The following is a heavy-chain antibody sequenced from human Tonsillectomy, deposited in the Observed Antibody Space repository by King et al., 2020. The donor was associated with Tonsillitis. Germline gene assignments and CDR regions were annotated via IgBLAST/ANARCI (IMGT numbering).Heavy chain of an antibody. V-gene: IGHV3-21*01. Sequence: VQLVEXXGGLVKPGGSLXLSCAASGFTFSGYTMXWVRQAPGKGLEWVSSISSSSSYIFYADSLKGRFTISRDNAKNSLYLQMNSLRAEDTAVYYCAGXLDDYXDYXXDYXGXGPXVTXXS. CDR3: AGXLDDYXDYXXDY. D-gene: IGHD4-17*01. CDR1: GFTFSGYT. CDR2: ISSSSSYI. J-gene: IGHJ4*02.